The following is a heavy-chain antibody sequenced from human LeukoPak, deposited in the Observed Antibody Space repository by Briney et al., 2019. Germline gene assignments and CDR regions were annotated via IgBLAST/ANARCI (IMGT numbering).Heavy chain of an antibody. CDR3: ARGDSGYSYGPGVLDY. D-gene: IGHD5-18*01. V-gene: IGHV3-48*03. Sequence: GGSLRLSCAASGFTFSSYEMNWVRQAPGKGLEWVSYISSSGSTIYYADSVKGRFTISRDNAKNSLCLQMNRLRAEDTAVYYCARGDSGYSYGPGVLDYWGQGTLVTVSS. CDR2: ISSSGSTI. CDR1: GFTFSSYE. J-gene: IGHJ4*02.